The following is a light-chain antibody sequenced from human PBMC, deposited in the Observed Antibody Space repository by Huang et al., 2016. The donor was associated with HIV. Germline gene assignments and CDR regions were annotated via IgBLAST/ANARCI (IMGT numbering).Light chain of an antibody. V-gene: IGKV1-39*01. J-gene: IGKJ3*01. CDR1: QRIITH. CDR2: AAS. CDR3: QQTYSSPFT. Sequence: DIQMTQSPSFVSASVGDRVTITCRASQRIITHLSWYQQKPGKAPNLLIYAASNLESGVPSRCSGSGSGTDFSLTISSLQPSDFATYFCQQTYSSPFTFGPGTTVDIK.